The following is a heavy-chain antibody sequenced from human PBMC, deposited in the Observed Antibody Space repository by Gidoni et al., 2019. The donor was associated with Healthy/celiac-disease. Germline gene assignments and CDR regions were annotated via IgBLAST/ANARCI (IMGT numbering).Heavy chain of an antibody. CDR2: INPNSGGT. V-gene: IGHV1-2*06. Sequence: QVQLVQSGAEVKKPGASVQVSCKASGSTFTGDYMHWGRQAPGQGLEWMGRINPNSGGTNYAQKFQGRVTMTRDTSISTAYMELSRLRSDDTAVYYCAREGSGWSSEYFQHWGQGTLVTVSS. J-gene: IGHJ1*01. CDR1: GSTFTGDY. D-gene: IGHD6-19*01. CDR3: AREGSGWSSEYFQH.